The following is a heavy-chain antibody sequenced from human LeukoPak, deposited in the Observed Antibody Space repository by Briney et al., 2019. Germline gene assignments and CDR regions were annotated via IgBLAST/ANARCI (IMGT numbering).Heavy chain of an antibody. CDR1: GFTFSRYK. V-gene: IGHV3-7*01. Sequence: GGSLRLSCAASGFTFSRYKMSWVRQAPGKGPEWVANIKQDGSEKYYVDSVKGRFTISRDNAKNSLYLQMNSLRAEDTAVYYCTRVSWKYYGSWSDEFDYWGQGTLVTVSP. CDR3: TRVSWKYYGSWSDEFDY. J-gene: IGHJ4*02. D-gene: IGHD3-10*01. CDR2: IKQDGSEK.